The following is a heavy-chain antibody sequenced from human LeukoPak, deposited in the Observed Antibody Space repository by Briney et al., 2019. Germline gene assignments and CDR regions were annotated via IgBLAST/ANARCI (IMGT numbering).Heavy chain of an antibody. CDR3: AKDSVVTYYYMDV. J-gene: IGHJ6*03. Sequence: GGSLRLSCAASGFTFGSYGMHWVRQAPGKGLEWVAVISYDGSNKYYADSVKGRFTISRDNSKNTLYLQMNSLRAEDTAVYYCAKDSVVTYYYMDVWGKGTTVTVSS. CDR2: ISYDGSNK. V-gene: IGHV3-30*18. D-gene: IGHD4-23*01. CDR1: GFTFGSYG.